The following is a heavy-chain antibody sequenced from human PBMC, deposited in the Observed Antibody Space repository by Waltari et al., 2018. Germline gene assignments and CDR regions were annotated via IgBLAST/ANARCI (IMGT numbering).Heavy chain of an antibody. J-gene: IGHJ4*02. V-gene: IGHV3-7*03. CDR3: ARDFNWGWDF. D-gene: IGHD7-27*01. Sequence: EVQLVDSGGGLVQPGGSLRLSCAASGFTFSSNWMSWVRQAPGGGVEWLAKIKPDGSQQYYVDSVRGRFSISRDNAKNSLYLQLNSLRAEDTAIYYCARDFNWGWDFWGQGTLVTVSS. CDR2: IKPDGSQQ. CDR1: GFTFSSNW.